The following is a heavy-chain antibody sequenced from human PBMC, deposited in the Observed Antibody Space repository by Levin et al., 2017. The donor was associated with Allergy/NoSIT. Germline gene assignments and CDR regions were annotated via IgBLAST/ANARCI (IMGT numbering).Heavy chain of an antibody. CDR3: AKDISEYSILSGGLDV. Sequence: LSLTCAASGFTFDDFAMHWVRQAPGKGLEWVSGIIWNSGSIGYADSVKGRFTISRDNAKNSLYLQMNSLRPADTALYYCAKDISEYSILSGGLDVWGQGTTVTVSS. CDR1: GFTFDDFA. D-gene: IGHD6-13*01. V-gene: IGHV3-9*01. J-gene: IGHJ6*02. CDR2: IIWNSGSI.